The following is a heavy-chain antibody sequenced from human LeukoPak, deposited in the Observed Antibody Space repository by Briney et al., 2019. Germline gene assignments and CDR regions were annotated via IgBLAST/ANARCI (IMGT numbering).Heavy chain of an antibody. CDR3: AKDGSSSSFDY. Sequence: PGGSLRLSCAASGFTFSSYGMHWVRQAPGKGLEWVAVISYDGSNKYYADSVKGRFTISRDNSKNTLYLQVNSLRAEDTAVYYCAKDGSSSSFDYWGQGTLVTVSS. J-gene: IGHJ4*02. CDR1: GFTFSSYG. V-gene: IGHV3-30*18. D-gene: IGHD6-13*01. CDR2: ISYDGSNK.